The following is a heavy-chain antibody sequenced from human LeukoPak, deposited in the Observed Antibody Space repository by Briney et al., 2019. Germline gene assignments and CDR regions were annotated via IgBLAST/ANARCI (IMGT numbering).Heavy chain of an antibody. CDR2: ISDSVGST. J-gene: IGHJ6*02. D-gene: IGHD4-23*01. Sequence: PGGSRRLSRSASGFPFSSYAMHWVPEAPGKGLEYGSAISDSVGSTYYAYSAKGRFTPSRDNSKNALYLQMSSLRAEDAAVYFCVRGYSFGPSGMDVCGQGTTVTVSS. V-gene: IGHV3-64D*09. CDR1: GFPFSSYA. CDR3: VRGYSFGPSGMDV.